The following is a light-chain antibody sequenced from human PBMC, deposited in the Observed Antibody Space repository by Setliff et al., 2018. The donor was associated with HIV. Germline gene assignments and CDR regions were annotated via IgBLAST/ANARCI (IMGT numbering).Light chain of an antibody. Sequence: QSALTQPRSVSGSPGQSVTISCTGTSSDVGGYNFVSWYQQRPGKAPKLMNYDVTKRPSGVPDRFSGSKSGNTASLTISGLQAEDEADYYFCSYAGSHTFVFGTGTKVTVL. V-gene: IGLV2-11*01. CDR1: SSDVGGYNF. CDR3: CSYAGSHTFV. J-gene: IGLJ1*01. CDR2: DVT.